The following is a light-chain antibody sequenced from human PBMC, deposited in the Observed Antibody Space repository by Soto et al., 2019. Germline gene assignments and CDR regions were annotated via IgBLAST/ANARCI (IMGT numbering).Light chain of an antibody. V-gene: IGKV1-12*01. J-gene: IGKJ4*01. Sequence: DIQMTQSPSSVSASVGDRVTITCRASQDISSSLAWYQRTPGTAPKLLIYAASSLQSGVPSRFSGSGSVTDFTLTISSLQPEDFATYYCQQGNSFPLTFGGGTKVELK. CDR1: QDISSS. CDR2: AAS. CDR3: QQGNSFPLT.